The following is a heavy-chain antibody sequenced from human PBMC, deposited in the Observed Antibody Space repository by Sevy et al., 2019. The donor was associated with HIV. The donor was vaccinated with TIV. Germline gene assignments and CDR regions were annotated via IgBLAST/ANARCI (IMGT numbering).Heavy chain of an antibody. CDR3: AWNPPRDDYAFDY. D-gene: IGHD5-12*01. CDR1: GFTFSSYS. Sequence: GGYLRLSCAASGFTFSSYSMNWVRQAPGKGLEWVSYISSSSSTIYYADSVKGRFTISRDNAKNSLYLQMNSLRDEDTAVYYCAWNPPRDDYAFDYWGQGTLVTVSS. J-gene: IGHJ4*02. CDR2: ISSSSSTI. V-gene: IGHV3-48*02.